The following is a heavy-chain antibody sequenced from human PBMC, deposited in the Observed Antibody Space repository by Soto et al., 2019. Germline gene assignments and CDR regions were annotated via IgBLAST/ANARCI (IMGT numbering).Heavy chain of an antibody. CDR3: ARDMPGYSN. CDR2: IIPILGIA. Sequence: QVQLVQSGAEVKKPGSSVKVSCKASGGTFSSYTISWVRQAPGQGLEWMGRIIPILGIANYAHKFQGRVTITADKYTSTAYMELSSLRSEDTAVYYCARDMPGYSNWGQGTLVTVSS. D-gene: IGHD6-13*01. CDR1: GGTFSSYT. V-gene: IGHV1-69*08. J-gene: IGHJ4*02.